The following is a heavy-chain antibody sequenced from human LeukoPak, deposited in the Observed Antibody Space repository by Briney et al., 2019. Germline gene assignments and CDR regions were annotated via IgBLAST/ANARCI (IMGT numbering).Heavy chain of an antibody. CDR2: IYHSGST. D-gene: IGHD2-21*02. CDR1: GGSISSGGYY. CDR3: ARGTAFVVVTDRSDAFDI. Sequence: SETLSLTCTVSGGSISSGGYYWSWIRQPPGKGLEWIGYIYHSGSTYYNPSLKSRATISVDTSKNQFSLKLSSVTAADTAVYYCARGTAFVVVTDRSDAFDIWGQGTMVTVSS. J-gene: IGHJ3*02. V-gene: IGHV4-30-2*01.